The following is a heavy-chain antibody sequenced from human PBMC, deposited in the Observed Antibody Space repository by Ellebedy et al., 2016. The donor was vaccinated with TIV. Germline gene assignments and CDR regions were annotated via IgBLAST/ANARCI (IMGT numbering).Heavy chain of an antibody. D-gene: IGHD6-19*01. CDR1: GHTFTSYD. CDR2: MNPNSADT. V-gene: IGHV1-8*01. J-gene: IGHJ4*02. CDR3: ARGFSSGWNLD. Sequence: AASVKVSCKASGHTFTSYDITWVRQATGRGLEWMGWMNPNSADTGYAQEFQGRVTMTRNTSISTAYMELSRLRSEDTAVYYCARGFSSGWNLDWGQGTLVTVSS.